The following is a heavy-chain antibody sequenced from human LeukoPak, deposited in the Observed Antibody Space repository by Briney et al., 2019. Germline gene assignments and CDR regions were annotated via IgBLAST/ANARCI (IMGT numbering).Heavy chain of an antibody. V-gene: IGHV1-46*01. Sequence: ASVKVSCKASGGTFSSYAISWVRQAPGQGLEWMGIINPSGGSTSYAQKFQGRVTMTRDTSTSTVYMELSSLRSEDTAVYYCARDVSPGIAVAGPVYWGQGTLVTVSS. CDR2: INPSGGST. CDR3: ARDVSPGIAVAGPVY. D-gene: IGHD6-19*01. CDR1: GGTFSSYA. J-gene: IGHJ4*02.